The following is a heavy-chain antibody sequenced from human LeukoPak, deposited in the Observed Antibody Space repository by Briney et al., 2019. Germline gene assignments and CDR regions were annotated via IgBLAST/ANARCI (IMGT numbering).Heavy chain of an antibody. J-gene: IGHJ4*02. Sequence: QSGGSLRLSCVASGFTFTDYFMSWVRRAPGEGLEWVASIKHNGGEKYYVDSVKGRFTISRDNAKNSLYLEMSSLRVEDTAVYYCARDRGWRTSGYYLYHFDYWGQGTLVTFAS. CDR1: GFTFTDYF. V-gene: IGHV3-7*01. CDR3: ARDRGWRTSGYYLYHFDY. CDR2: IKHNGGEK. D-gene: IGHD3-22*01.